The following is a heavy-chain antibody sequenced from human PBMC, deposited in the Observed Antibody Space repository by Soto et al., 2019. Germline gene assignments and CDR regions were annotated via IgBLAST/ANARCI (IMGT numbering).Heavy chain of an antibody. V-gene: IGHV1-46*04. J-gene: IGHJ4*02. D-gene: IGHD2-15*01. CDR2: INPSARSA. CDR1: GYTFTNYY. CDR3: ARDDSAANGVLDH. Sequence: GASVKVSCKASGYTFTNYYLHWVRQAPGQGLEWVGMINPSARSASYAQKLCGRLTMDRDTSTTTVYMELSRLTFEDTAVYFCARDDSAANGVLDHWGQGTLVTVSS.